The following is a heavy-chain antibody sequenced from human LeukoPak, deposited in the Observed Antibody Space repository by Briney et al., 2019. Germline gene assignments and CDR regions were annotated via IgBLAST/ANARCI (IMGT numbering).Heavy chain of an antibody. J-gene: IGHJ4*02. CDR2: ITSGGDYI. Sequence: GGSLRLSCAASGFTFNTFNMNWVRQAPGKGLEWVSSITSGGDYIYYADSVKGRFTTSRDNAKNSLSLQLNSLRVEDTAVYYCARGHYDVLAASYKWTPDYWGQGTLVTVS. CDR3: ARGHYDVLAASYKWTPDY. D-gene: IGHD3-9*01. V-gene: IGHV3-21*01. CDR1: GFTFNTFN.